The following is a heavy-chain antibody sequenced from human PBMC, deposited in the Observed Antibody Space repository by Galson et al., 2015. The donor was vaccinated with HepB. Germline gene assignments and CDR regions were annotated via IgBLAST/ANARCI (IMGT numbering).Heavy chain of an antibody. J-gene: IGHJ4*02. Sequence: SLRLSCAASGFTFDDYAMHWVRQAPGKGLEWVSGISWNSGSIGYADSVKGRFTISRDNAKNSLYLQMSSLRAEDTAVYYCVKGLELDLFDYWGQGTLVTVSS. CDR1: GFTFDDYA. V-gene: IGHV3-9*01. CDR3: VKGLELDLFDY. CDR2: ISWNSGSI. D-gene: IGHD1-1*01.